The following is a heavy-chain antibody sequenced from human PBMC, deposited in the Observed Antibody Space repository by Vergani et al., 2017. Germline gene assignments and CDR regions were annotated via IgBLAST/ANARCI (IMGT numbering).Heavy chain of an antibody. CDR3: AGGGYCSSTSGVIRPGEEYYYYMDV. J-gene: IGHJ6*03. CDR2: IYYSGST. V-gene: IGHV4-61*10. CDR1: GGSVSSGSYY. D-gene: IGHD2-2*01. Sequence: QVQLQESGPGLVKPSETLSLTCTVSGGSVSSGSYYWSWIRQPAGKGLEWIGYIYYSGSTNYNPSLKSRVTRSVDTTTNQFTLELSSVTAADTAVYYWAGGGYCSSTSGVIRPGEEYYYYMDVWGKGTTVTVSS.